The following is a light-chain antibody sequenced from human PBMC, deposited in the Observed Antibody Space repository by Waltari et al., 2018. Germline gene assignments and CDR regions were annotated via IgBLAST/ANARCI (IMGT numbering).Light chain of an antibody. CDR3: QQYDGSILT. Sequence: RASQTINDNYVVWYQQKPGQAPRLLIHGASSRATGFPDRFSGRGYWTDFTLTISRLEPEDVAVYYCQQYDGSILTFGGGTKVEI. CDR1: QTINDNY. J-gene: IGKJ4*01. V-gene: IGKV3-20*01. CDR2: GAS.